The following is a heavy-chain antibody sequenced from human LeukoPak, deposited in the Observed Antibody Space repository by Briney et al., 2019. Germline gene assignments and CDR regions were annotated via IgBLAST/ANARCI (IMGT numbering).Heavy chain of an antibody. V-gene: IGHV1-2*02. Sequence: ASVKVSCKASGYTFTSYYMHWVRQAPGQGLEWMGWINPNSGGTNYAQKFQGRVTMTRDTSISTAYMELSGLRSDDTAVYYCAREMRRRGSGSYLPLVYWGQGTLVTVSS. CDR1: GYTFTSYY. CDR3: AREMRRRGSGSYLPLVY. D-gene: IGHD1-26*01. J-gene: IGHJ4*02. CDR2: INPNSGGT.